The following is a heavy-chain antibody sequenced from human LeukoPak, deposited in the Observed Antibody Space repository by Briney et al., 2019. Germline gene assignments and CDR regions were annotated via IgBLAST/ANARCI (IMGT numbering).Heavy chain of an antibody. J-gene: IGHJ4*02. CDR2: IYYSGST. Sequence: PLETLSLTCTVSGGSISSSSYYWGWIRQPPGKGLEWIGSIYYSGSTYYNPSLKSRVTISVDTSKNQFSLKLSSVTAADTAVYYCARQPRRYYDSSGYFDYWGQGTLVTVSS. D-gene: IGHD3-22*01. V-gene: IGHV4-39*01. CDR1: GGSISSSSYY. CDR3: ARQPRRYYDSSGYFDY.